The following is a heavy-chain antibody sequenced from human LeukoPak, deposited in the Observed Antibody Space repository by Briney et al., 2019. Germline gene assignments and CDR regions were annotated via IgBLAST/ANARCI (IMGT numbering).Heavy chain of an antibody. D-gene: IGHD3-3*01. Sequence: SQTLSLTCAISGDSVSSNSAAWTWIRQSPSRGLEWLGRTYYRSKWYNDYAVFVKSRMTINPDTSKNQFSLHLNSVTPEETAVYYCATWSARYSDVFDIWGQGTMVTVSS. CDR1: GDSVSSNSAA. CDR2: TYYRSKWYN. CDR3: ATWSARYSDVFDI. V-gene: IGHV6-1*01. J-gene: IGHJ3*02.